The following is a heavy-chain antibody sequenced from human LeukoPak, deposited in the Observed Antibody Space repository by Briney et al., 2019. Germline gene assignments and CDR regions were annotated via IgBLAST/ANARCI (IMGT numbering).Heavy chain of an antibody. Sequence: SETLSLTCTVSGGSISSYYWRWIRHPPGKGLEWIGYIYYSGSTNYNPSLKSRVTISVDTSKNQFSLKLSSVTPADTAVYYCARSSSWFLGWFDPWGQGTLVTVSS. D-gene: IGHD6-13*01. CDR1: GGSISSYY. CDR3: ARSSSWFLGWFDP. V-gene: IGHV4-59*13. CDR2: IYYSGST. J-gene: IGHJ5*02.